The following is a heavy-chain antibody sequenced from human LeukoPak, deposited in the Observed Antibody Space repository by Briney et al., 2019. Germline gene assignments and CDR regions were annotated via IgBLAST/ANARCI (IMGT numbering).Heavy chain of an antibody. V-gene: IGHV4-39*01. CDR1: GGSISSSSYY. CDR2: IYYRGST. CDR3: ARPVAGTEGFDY. Sequence: SETLSLTCTVSGGSISSSSYYWGWIRQPPGKGLEWIGSIYYRGSTYYNPSLKSRVTISVDTSKNQFSLKLSSVTAADTAVYYCARPVAGTEGFDYWGQGTLVTVSS. D-gene: IGHD6-19*01. J-gene: IGHJ4*02.